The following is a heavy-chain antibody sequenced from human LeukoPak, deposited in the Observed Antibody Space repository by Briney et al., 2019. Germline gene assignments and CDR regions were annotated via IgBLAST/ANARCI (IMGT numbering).Heavy chain of an antibody. CDR2: IKQDGSEK. V-gene: IGHV3-7*04. CDR1: GFTFSSYW. Sequence: GGSLRLSCAASGFTFSSYWMSWVRQAPGKGLEWVAKIKQDGSEKYYVDSVKGRLTISRDNAKNSLYLQMNSLRVEDTAVYYCARGTYSGGWGAFDIWGQGTMVTVSS. CDR3: ARGTYSGGWGAFDI. J-gene: IGHJ3*02. D-gene: IGHD6-19*01.